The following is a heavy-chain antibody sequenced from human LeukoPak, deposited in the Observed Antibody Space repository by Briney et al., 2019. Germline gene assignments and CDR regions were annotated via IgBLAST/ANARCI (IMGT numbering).Heavy chain of an antibody. CDR3: AREHYGMDV. D-gene: IGHD5-24*01. CDR2: IYYSGST. CDR1: GGSISSYY. J-gene: IGHJ6*02. V-gene: IGHV4-59*06. Sequence: PSETLSLTCTVSGGSISSYYWSWIRQPPGKGLEWIGYIYYSGSTYYNPSLKSRVTISVDTSKNQFSLKLSSVTAADTAVYYCAREHYGMDVWGQGTTVTVSS.